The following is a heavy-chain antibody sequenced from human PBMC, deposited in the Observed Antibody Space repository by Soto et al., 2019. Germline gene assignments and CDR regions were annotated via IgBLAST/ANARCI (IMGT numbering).Heavy chain of an antibody. J-gene: IGHJ4*02. CDR2: ISPIFVTA. Sequence: VQLEQSGAEVQKSGSSVNVSCKASGGTFNSYSITWVRQAPGQGLEWMGGISPIFVTAAYAQRVQGRVTITADESTNTVNMALTGPTTWQTAVYYGAKSLECSTGSCHLNPETWGQGTLVSVSS. D-gene: IGHD3-22*01. V-gene: IGHV1-69*01. CDR1: GGTFNSYS. CDR3: AKSLECSTGSCHLNPET.